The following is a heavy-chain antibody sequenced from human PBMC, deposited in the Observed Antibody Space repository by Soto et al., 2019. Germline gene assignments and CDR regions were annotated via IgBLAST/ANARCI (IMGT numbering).Heavy chain of an antibody. Sequence: QSGGSLRLSNGSSGFTFDDYAIHWVRQAPGKGLEWVSLISWDGGSTYYADSVKGRFTISRDNSKNSLYLQMNSLRAEDTALYYCAKGKDRGYYYGMDVWGQGTTVTVSS. CDR3: AKGKDRGYYYGMDV. CDR2: ISWDGGST. CDR1: GFTFDDYA. V-gene: IGHV3-43D*04. J-gene: IGHJ6*02.